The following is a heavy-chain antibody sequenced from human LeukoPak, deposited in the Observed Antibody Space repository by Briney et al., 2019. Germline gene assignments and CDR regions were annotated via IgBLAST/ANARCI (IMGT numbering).Heavy chain of an antibody. CDR3: ARDALDCSGGACYTDY. Sequence: SETLSLTCSVSGGSIMGYYWSWIRQSAGKGLEWIGRIYTTGSTKFNPSLKSRVTMSVDTTKSQFSLKLSSVTAADTAVYYCARDALDCSGGACYTDYWGQGTLVTVPS. CDR1: GGSIMGYY. V-gene: IGHV4-4*07. CDR2: IYTTGST. D-gene: IGHD2-15*01. J-gene: IGHJ4*02.